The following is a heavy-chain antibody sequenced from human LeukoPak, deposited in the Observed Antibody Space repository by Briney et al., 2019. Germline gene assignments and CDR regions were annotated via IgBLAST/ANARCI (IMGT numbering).Heavy chain of an antibody. D-gene: IGHD3-22*01. V-gene: IGHV3-7*01. Sequence: HSGGSLRLSCAASGFTVSSNYMSWVRQAPGKGLEWVANIKQDGSEKYYADSVKGRFTISRDNAKNSLYLQMDSLRAEDTAVYYCARDSMIGVVYAFDIWGQGTMVTVSS. CDR3: ARDSMIGVVYAFDI. J-gene: IGHJ3*02. CDR1: GFTVSSNY. CDR2: IKQDGSEK.